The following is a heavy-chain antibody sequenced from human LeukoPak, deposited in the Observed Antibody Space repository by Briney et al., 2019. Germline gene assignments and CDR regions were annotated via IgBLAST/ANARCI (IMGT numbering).Heavy chain of an antibody. J-gene: IGHJ4*02. D-gene: IGHD2-21*02. CDR1: GYTFTSYG. V-gene: IGHV1-18*01. Sequence: ASVKVSCKASGYTFTSYGISWVRQAPGQGLEWMGWISAYNGNTNYAQKLQGRVTMTTDTSTSTAYMELRSLRSDDTAVYYCARNLAYCGGDCYTLEDYWGQGTLVTVSS. CDR2: ISAYNGNT. CDR3: ARNLAYCGGDCYTLEDY.